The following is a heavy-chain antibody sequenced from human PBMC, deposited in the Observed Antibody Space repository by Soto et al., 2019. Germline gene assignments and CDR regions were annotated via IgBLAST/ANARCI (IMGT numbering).Heavy chain of an antibody. J-gene: IGHJ4*02. Sequence: QVQLQGSGPGQVKPSETLSLTYTVSGDSISDYFYWSWIRQPAGKGLEWIGRIYTDGTTKYNPSLKSRVTLSLDKSKNQFSLRLSSVPAADTAVYYFAREVRGGFTGIFDQWGRGSRFTVSS. CDR1: GDSISDYFY. V-gene: IGHV4-4*07. CDR2: IYTDGTT. D-gene: IGHD2-15*01. CDR3: AREVRGGFTGIFDQ.